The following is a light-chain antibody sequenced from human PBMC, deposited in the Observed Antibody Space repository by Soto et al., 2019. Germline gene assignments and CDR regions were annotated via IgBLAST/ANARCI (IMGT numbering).Light chain of an antibody. Sequence: QYALNQPASVSGSPGQSVTISCTATSSDVENYKLVSWYQQHPGKAPKLIIYEVTKRPSGVSNRFSGSKSANTASLTISGLQPEDEADYYCCSSVGSYVFGTGTKVTVL. CDR2: EVT. CDR1: SSDVENYKL. J-gene: IGLJ1*01. V-gene: IGLV2-23*02. CDR3: CSSVGSYV.